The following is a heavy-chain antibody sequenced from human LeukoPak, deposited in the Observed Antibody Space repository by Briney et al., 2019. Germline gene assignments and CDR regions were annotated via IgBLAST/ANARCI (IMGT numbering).Heavy chain of an antibody. J-gene: IGHJ4*02. CDR2: IYPGDSDT. V-gene: IGHV5-51*01. D-gene: IGHD7-27*01. Sequence: GESLKISFKGSGXSFTNHCIGWVRQMPGKGLEWMGIIYPGDSDTRYSPSFQGQVTISADKSITTAYLQWTSLKTSDTAMYFCATPELGIDGGDFWGQGTLVTVSS. CDR1: GXSFTNHC. CDR3: ATPELGIDGGDF.